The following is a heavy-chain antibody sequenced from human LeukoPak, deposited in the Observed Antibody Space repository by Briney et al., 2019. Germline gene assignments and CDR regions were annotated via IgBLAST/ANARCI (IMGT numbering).Heavy chain of an antibody. CDR1: GGSFSGYY. CDR2: INHSGST. Sequence: LETLSLTCAVYGGSFSGYYWSWIRQPPGKGLEWIGEINHSGSTNYNPSLKSRVTISVDTSKNQFSLKLSSVTAADTAVYYCARVGYYYGSGTDYWGQGTLVTVSS. CDR3: ARVGYYYGSGTDY. V-gene: IGHV4-34*01. J-gene: IGHJ4*02. D-gene: IGHD3-10*01.